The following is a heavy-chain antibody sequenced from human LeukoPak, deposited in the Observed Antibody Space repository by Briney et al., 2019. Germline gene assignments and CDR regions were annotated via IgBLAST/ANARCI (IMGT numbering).Heavy chain of an antibody. D-gene: IGHD1-1*01. CDR1: GYTFTDHF. J-gene: IGHJ4*02. V-gene: IGHV1-2*02. CDR2: INPYNGIT. CDR3: ARDNSLNDFDY. Sequence: ASVKVSCKASGYTFTDHFMHWMRQAPGQGLGWVGEINPYNGITKYAWRFQGRVSITRDTSISTAFMEVSRLTSDDTAVYYCARDNSLNDFDYWGQGTLVTVAS.